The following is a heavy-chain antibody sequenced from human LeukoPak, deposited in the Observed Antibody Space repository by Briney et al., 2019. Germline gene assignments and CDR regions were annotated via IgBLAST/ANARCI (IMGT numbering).Heavy chain of an antibody. CDR2: INPSGGST. D-gene: IGHD1-14*01. Sequence: ASVKVSCKASGYTFTSYYMHWVRQAPGQGLEWMGIINPSGGSTSYAQKFQGRVTITTDESTSTAYMELSSLRSEDTAVYYCARSLRTSYNWFDPWGQGTLVTVSS. CDR3: ARSLRTSYNWFDP. V-gene: IGHV1-46*01. CDR1: GYTFTSYY. J-gene: IGHJ5*02.